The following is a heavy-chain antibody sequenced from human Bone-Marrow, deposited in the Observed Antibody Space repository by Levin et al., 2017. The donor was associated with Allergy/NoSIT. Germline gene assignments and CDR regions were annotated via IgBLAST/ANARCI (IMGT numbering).Heavy chain of an antibody. V-gene: IGHV3-49*03. J-gene: IGHJ4*02. D-gene: IGHD3-16*01. CDR3: TRLQYGYGTLNFDY. CDR1: GFTFGDHA. Sequence: GGSLRLSCTASGFTFGDHAMSWFRQAPGKGLEWVGIIRSKGYGGTTEHAASVKGRFTISRDDSKSIAYLQMNSLKTEDTAVYYCTRLQYGYGTLNFDYWGQGTQVTVSS. CDR2: IRSKGYGGTT.